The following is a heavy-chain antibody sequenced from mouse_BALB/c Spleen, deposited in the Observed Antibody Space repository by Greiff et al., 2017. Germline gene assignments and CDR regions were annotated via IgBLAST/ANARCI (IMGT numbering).Heavy chain of an antibody. J-gene: IGHJ2*01. Sequence: EVKLVGSGGGLVQPGGSRKLSCAASGFTFSSFGMHWVRQAPEKGLEWVAYISSGSSTIYYADTVKGRFTISRDNPKNTLFLQMTSLRSEDTAMYYCARSPRSDYWGQGTTLTVSS. V-gene: IGHV5-17*02. CDR1: GFTFSSFG. CDR2: ISSGSSTI. CDR3: ARSPRSDY.